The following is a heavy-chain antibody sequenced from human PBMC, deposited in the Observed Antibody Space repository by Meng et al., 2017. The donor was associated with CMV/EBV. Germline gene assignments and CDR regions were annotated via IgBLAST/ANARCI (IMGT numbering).Heavy chain of an antibody. J-gene: IGHJ4*02. D-gene: IGHD3-3*01. CDR1: GFTFSSYE. CDR2: ISSSGSTI. V-gene: IGHV3-48*03. Sequence: GESLKISCAASGFTFSSYEMNWVRQAPGKGLEWVSYISSSGSTIYYADSVKGRFTISRDNAKNSLYLQMNSLRAEDTAVYYCARDESWEDFGVVIPLGYWGQGTMVTVSS. CDR3: ARDESWEDFGVVIPLGY.